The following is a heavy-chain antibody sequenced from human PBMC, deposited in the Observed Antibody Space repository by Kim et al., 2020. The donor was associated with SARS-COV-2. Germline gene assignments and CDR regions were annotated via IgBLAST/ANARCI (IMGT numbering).Heavy chain of an antibody. Sequence: ASVKVSCKASGYTFTSYDINWVRQATGQGLEWLGWINPNSGNTGYVQKVQGRVTMTRNTSISTAYMELSSLRSDDTAVYYCARGVLPAAIIDYYYMDTWG. CDR3: ARGVLPAAIIDYYYMDT. CDR2: INPNSGNT. J-gene: IGHJ6*03. CDR1: GYTFTSYD. D-gene: IGHD2-2*01. V-gene: IGHV1-8*02.